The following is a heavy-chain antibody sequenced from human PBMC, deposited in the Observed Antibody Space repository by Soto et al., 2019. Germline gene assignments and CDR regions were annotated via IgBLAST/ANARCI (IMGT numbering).Heavy chain of an antibody. V-gene: IGHV4-39*01. D-gene: IGHD6-19*01. CDR2: IYYSGST. Sequence: PSESLSLTCTVSGGSISSSSSYWGWIRQPPGKVLEWIGTIYYSGSTYYNPSLKSRVTISVDTSKNQFFLKLSSVTAADTAVFYCAKAPSGSIAVYDNWGQGTLVTVSS. CDR3: AKAPSGSIAVYDN. CDR1: GGSISSSSSY. J-gene: IGHJ4*02.